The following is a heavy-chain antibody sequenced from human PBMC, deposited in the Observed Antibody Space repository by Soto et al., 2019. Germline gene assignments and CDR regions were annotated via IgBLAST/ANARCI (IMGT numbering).Heavy chain of an antibody. CDR1: GYSFTSYW. D-gene: IGHD2-15*01. CDR2: IYPGDSDT. V-gene: IGHV5-51*01. Sequence: GESLKISCKGSGYSFTSYWIGWVRQMPGKGLEWMGIIYPGDSDTRYSPSFQGQVTISADKSISTAYLQWSSLKASDTAMYYCARRPLGYCSGGSCSIVDDAFDIWGQGTMVTVSS. CDR3: ARRPLGYCSGGSCSIVDDAFDI. J-gene: IGHJ3*02.